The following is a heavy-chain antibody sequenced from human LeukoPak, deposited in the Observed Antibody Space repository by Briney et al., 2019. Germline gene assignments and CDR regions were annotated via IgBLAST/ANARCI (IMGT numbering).Heavy chain of an antibody. Sequence: TGGSLRLSCAASGFTFSSYGMRWVRQAPGKGLEWVAVISYDGSNKYYANSVKGRFTISRDNSKNTLYLQMNSLRAEDTAVYYCASLTVAGTAFGYWGQGTLVTVSS. CDR3: ASLTVAGTAFGY. CDR1: GFTFSSYG. V-gene: IGHV3-30*03. D-gene: IGHD6-19*01. J-gene: IGHJ4*02. CDR2: ISYDGSNK.